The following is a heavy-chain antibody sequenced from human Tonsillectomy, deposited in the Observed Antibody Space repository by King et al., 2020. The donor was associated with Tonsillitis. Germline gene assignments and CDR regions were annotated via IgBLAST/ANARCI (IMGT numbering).Heavy chain of an antibody. CDR2: IYWDDDK. CDR3: AHRPSYDFWGGYYFDY. J-gene: IGHJ4*02. CDR1: GFSLSTSEVA. Sequence: TLKESGPTLVKPTQTLTLTCTVSGFSLSTSEVAVGWIRQPPGKALEWLALIYWDDDKRYSPSLKSRLTITKDTSKNQVVLTMTNMDPVDTATYYCAHRPSYDFWGGYYFDYWGQGTLVTVSS. V-gene: IGHV2-5*02. D-gene: IGHD3-3*01.